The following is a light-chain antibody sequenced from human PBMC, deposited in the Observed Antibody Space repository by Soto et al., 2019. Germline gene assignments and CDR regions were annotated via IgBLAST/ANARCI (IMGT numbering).Light chain of an antibody. Sequence: QSALTQPRSVSGSPGQSVTISCTGTSSDVGAYNYVSWYQQHPGKAPKFMIYDVSKRPSGVPDRFSGSKSDNTASLTISGLQAEDEADYYCCSYAGTYSYVFGTGTKVTVL. CDR2: DVS. CDR1: SSDVGAYNY. CDR3: CSYAGTYSYV. V-gene: IGLV2-11*01. J-gene: IGLJ1*01.